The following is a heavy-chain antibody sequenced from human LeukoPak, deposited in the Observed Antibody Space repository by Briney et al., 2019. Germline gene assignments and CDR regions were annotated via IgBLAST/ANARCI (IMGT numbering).Heavy chain of an antibody. CDR2: IGSSGSTI. D-gene: IGHD6-19*01. J-gene: IGHJ6*03. CDR3: ARDTRLAVAGGYYYMDV. CDR1: GFTFSSYE. Sequence: PGGSLRLSCAASGFTFSSYEMNWVRQAPGKGLELVSYIGSSGSTIYYADSVKGRFTISRDNAKNSLYLQMNSLRAEDTAVYYCARDTRLAVAGGYYYMDVWGKGTTVTISS. V-gene: IGHV3-48*03.